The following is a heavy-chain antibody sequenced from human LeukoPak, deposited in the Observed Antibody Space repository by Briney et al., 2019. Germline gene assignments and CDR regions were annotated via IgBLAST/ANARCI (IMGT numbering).Heavy chain of an antibody. J-gene: IGHJ4*02. CDR2: IIPIFGTA. Sequence: SVKVSCEASGGTFSSYAISWVRQAPGQGLEWMGGIIPIFGTANYAQKFQGRVTITADESTSTAYMELSSLRSEDTAVYYCAREGLSTSEFDYWGQGTLVTVSS. D-gene: IGHD2-2*01. CDR1: GGTFSSYA. CDR3: AREGLSTSEFDY. V-gene: IGHV1-69*13.